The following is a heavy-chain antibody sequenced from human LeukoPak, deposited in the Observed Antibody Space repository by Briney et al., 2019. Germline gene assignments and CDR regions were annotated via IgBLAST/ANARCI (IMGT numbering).Heavy chain of an antibody. CDR1: GYRFTSYD. D-gene: IGHD2-2*01. J-gene: IGHJ4*02. CDR2: INPSGGST. CDR3: ARDGPTAAPFDY. V-gene: IGHV1-46*01. Sequence: ALVKVSCKASGYRFTSYDMHWVRQAPGQGLEWMGIINPSGGSTSYAQRFQGRVAMTRDTSTTTVYMEVNSLTSEDTAVYFCARDGPTAAPFDYWGQGTLVTVSS.